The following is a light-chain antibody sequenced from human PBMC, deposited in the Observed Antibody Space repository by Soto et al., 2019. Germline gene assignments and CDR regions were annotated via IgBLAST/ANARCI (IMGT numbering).Light chain of an antibody. CDR2: GAS. CDR1: QSVGTN. V-gene: IGKV3-15*01. CDR3: QQYNNWPPWS. Sequence: EIVMTQSPGTLSFSPGERATLSCRASQSVGTNLAWYQQRPGQAPRLLIYGASTRATGIPARFSGRGSGTEFTLTISSLQSEDFAVYFCQQYNNWPPWSFGQGTKVEIK. J-gene: IGKJ2*01.